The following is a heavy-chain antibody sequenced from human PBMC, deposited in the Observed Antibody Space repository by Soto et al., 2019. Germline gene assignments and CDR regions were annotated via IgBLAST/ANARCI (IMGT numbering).Heavy chain of an antibody. CDR1: VFTFSSYA. J-gene: IGHJ6*02. D-gene: IGHD3-10*01. V-gene: IGHV3-23*01. CDR2: ISGSGGST. CDR3: AKDSLISYYYGSGDYYGMDV. Sequence: GGSPRLSCAASVFTFSSYAMSWVRQAPGKGLEWVSAISGSGGSTYYADSVKGRFTISRDNSKNTLYLQMNSLRAEDTAVYYCAKDSLISYYYGSGDYYGMDVWGQGTTVTVSS.